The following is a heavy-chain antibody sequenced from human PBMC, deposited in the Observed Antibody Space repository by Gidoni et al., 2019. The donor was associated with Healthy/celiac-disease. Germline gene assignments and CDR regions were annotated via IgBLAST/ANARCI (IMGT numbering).Heavy chain of an antibody. D-gene: IGHD6-13*01. Sequence: QVQLVQSGAEVKKPGASVKVSCKASGYTFTSSDINWVRQATGQGLEWMGWMNPNSGNTGYAQKFQGRVTMTRNTSISTAYMELSSLRSEDTAVYYCASLDLIWTKGIAAADADYWGQGTLVTVSS. CDR1: GYTFTSSD. V-gene: IGHV1-8*01. J-gene: IGHJ4*02. CDR2: MNPNSGNT. CDR3: ASLDLIWTKGIAAADADY.